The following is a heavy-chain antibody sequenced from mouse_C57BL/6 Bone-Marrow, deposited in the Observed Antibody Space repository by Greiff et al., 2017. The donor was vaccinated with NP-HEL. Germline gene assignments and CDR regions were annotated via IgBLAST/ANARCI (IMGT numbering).Heavy chain of an antibody. CDR1: GFNIKDYY. D-gene: IGHD1-1*01. CDR3: ASTFITTVVATDAY. V-gene: IGHV14-2*01. CDR2: IDPEDGET. Sequence: VQLKQSGAELVKPGASVKLSCTASGFNIKDYYMHWVKQRTEQGLEWIGRIDPEDGETKYAPKFQGKATITADTSSNTAYLQLSSLTSEDTAVYYCASTFITTVVATDAYWGQGTLVTVSA. J-gene: IGHJ3*01.